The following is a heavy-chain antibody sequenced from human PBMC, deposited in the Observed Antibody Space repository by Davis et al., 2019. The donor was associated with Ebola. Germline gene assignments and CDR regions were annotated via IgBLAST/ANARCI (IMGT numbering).Heavy chain of an antibody. J-gene: IGHJ6*04. CDR3: ARKSGSGSPMDV. CDR1: GFTFNSYS. D-gene: IGHD3-10*01. Sequence: PGRSLRLSCAASGFTFNSYSINWVRQAPGKGLEWISSISGSTRYIYYADSVKGRFTISRDNAKNSLYLQMNTLRAEDTAVYYCARKSGSGSPMDVWGKGTTVTVSS. CDR2: ISGSTRYI. V-gene: IGHV3-21*01.